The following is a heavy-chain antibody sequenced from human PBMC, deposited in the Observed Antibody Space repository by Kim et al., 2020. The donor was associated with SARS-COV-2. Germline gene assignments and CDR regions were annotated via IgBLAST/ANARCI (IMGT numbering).Heavy chain of an antibody. J-gene: IGHJ4*02. CDR3: ARMSSSGWALTFDC. Sequence: AQKFHGRVTITTDESTSTACMELSSLRSEDTAVYYCARMSSSGWALTFDCWGQGTLVTVSS. V-gene: IGHV1-69*05. D-gene: IGHD6-19*01.